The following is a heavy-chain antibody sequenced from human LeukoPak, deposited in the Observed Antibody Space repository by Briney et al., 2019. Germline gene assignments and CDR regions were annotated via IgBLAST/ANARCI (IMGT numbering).Heavy chain of an antibody. D-gene: IGHD3-16*01. CDR3: ARDYGLWGTRGTFDY. Sequence: ASVKVSCKASGYTFTSYYMHWVRQAPGQGLEWMGIINPSGGSTSYAQKLQGRVTMTRDTSTSTVYMELSSLRSEDTAVYYCARDYGLWGTRGTFDYWGQGTLVTVSS. CDR1: GYTFTSYY. J-gene: IGHJ4*02. CDR2: INPSGGST. V-gene: IGHV1-46*01.